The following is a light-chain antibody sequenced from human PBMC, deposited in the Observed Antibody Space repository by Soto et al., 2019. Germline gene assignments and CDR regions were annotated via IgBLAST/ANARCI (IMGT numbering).Light chain of an antibody. Sequence: EIVLTQSPGTQSLSPGERATLSCRASQSVSSSYLAWYQQKPGQAPRLLIYGASSRATGIPDRFSGSGSGTDFTLTISRLEPEEFAVYYCQQDGSSPRTFGQGTKVEIK. CDR3: QQDGSSPRT. V-gene: IGKV3-20*01. CDR1: QSVSSSY. J-gene: IGKJ1*01. CDR2: GAS.